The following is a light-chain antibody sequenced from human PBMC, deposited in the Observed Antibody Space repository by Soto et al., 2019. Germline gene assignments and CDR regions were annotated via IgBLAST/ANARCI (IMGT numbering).Light chain of an antibody. Sequence: EVVMTQSPATLSASPGERVILSCRASQNIGSNLAWYQQRPGQAPRLLMYGASTRATETPARFSGSGSETDFTLTISSLQSEDCAVYYCQQYNNWPPYTFGQGTKLEIK. V-gene: IGKV3-15*01. CDR1: QNIGSN. J-gene: IGKJ2*01. CDR3: QQYNNWPPYT. CDR2: GAS.